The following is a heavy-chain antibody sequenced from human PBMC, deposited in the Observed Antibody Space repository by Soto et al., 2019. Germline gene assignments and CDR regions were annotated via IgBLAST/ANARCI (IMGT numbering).Heavy chain of an antibody. D-gene: IGHD2-15*01. CDR2: ISYDGSNK. CDR1: GFTFSSYA. V-gene: IGHV3-30-3*01. J-gene: IGHJ4*02. CDR3: ARDASYIVVVVAATPGPIDY. Sequence: GGSLRLSCAASGFTFSSYAMHWVRQAPGKGLEWVAVISYDGSNKYYADSVKGRFTISRDNSKNTLYLQMNSLRAEDTAVYYCARDASYIVVVVAATPGPIDYWXQGTLVTVSS.